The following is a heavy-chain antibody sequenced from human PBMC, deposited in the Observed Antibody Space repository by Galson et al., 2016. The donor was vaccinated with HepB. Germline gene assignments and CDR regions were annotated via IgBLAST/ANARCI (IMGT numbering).Heavy chain of an antibody. J-gene: IGHJ3*01. CDR3: ASGYTSGV. Sequence: SLRLSCAASGFTFNNYAMSWVRQAPGKGLEWVASINQDASGKYYVDSVKGRFSISRDNVKNTLWLQMSGLRVDDTSMYYCASGYTSGVWGQGTMVTVSS. D-gene: IGHD6-19*01. CDR2: INQDASGK. CDR1: GFTFNNYA. V-gene: IGHV3-7*01.